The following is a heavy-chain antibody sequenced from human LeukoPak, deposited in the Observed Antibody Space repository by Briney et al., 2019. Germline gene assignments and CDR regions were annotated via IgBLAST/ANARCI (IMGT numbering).Heavy chain of an antibody. CDR3: ARVPSCSSSWPLRLVDY. J-gene: IGHJ4*02. CDR2: ISSSSSYI. Sequence: GGSLRLSCAASGFTFSTYSMNWVRQAPGKGLEWVSSISSSSSYIYYADSVKGRFTVSRDNAKNSLYLQMNSLRAEDTAVYYCARVPSCSSSWPLRLVDYWGQGTLVTVSS. D-gene: IGHD6-13*01. V-gene: IGHV3-21*01. CDR1: GFTFSTYS.